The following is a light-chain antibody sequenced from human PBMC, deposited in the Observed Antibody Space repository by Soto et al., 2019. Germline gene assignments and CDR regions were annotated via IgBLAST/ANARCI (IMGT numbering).Light chain of an antibody. J-gene: IGKJ4*01. CDR2: GAS. V-gene: IGKV3-20*01. Sequence: EIVLTQSPGTLSLSPGERGTLSCRASQSVTSYLAWYQQKPGQAPRLLIYGASSRATGIPDRFSGSGSGTDFTLTISRLEPEDFAVYYCQQYGSSPPLTFGGGTKVEIK. CDR3: QQYGSSPPLT. CDR1: QSVTSY.